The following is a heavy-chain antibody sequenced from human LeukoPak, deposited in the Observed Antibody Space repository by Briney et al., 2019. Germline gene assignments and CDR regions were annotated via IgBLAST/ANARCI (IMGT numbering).Heavy chain of an antibody. V-gene: IGHV3-53*01. D-gene: IGHD3-22*01. CDR2: IYTTGNT. CDR3: AKDPLYYYDSSGYVI. CDR1: GFTVSSNS. J-gene: IGHJ3*02. Sequence: GGSLRLSCTVSGFTVSSNSMSWVRQAPGKGLEWVSFIYTTGNTHNSDSVKGRYTLSRDSSKNTLYLQMNSLRAEDTAVYYCAKDPLYYYDSSGYVIWGQGTMVTVSS.